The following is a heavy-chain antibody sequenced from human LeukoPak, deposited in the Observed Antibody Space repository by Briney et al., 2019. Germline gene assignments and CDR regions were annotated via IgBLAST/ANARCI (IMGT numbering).Heavy chain of an antibody. CDR1: GFTFSSYA. CDR2: ISGSGGST. J-gene: IGHJ6*03. Sequence: GGSLRLSCAASGFTFSSYAMSWVRQAPGKGLEWVSAISGSGGSTYYADSVKGRFTISRDNAKNSLHLQMNSLRAEDTAVYFCARSTVTSSYYCMDVWGKGTTVIVSS. D-gene: IGHD4-11*01. CDR3: ARSTVTSSYYCMDV. V-gene: IGHV3-23*01.